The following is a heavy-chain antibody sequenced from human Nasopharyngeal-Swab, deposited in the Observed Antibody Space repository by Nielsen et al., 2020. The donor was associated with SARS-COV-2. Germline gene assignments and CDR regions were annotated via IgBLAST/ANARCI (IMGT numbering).Heavy chain of an antibody. V-gene: IGHV4-59*01. CDR3: ARDGGPAYYFDY. Sequence: RQAPGKGLEWIGYIYYSGSTNYNPSLKSRVTISVDTSKNQFSLKLSSVTAADTAVYYCARDGGPAYYFDYWGRGTLVTVSS. J-gene: IGHJ4*02. CDR2: IYYSGST. D-gene: IGHD3-16*01.